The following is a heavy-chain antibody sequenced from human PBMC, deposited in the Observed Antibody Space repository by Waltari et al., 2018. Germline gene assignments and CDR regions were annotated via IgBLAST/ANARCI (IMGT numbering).Heavy chain of an antibody. J-gene: IGHJ4*02. D-gene: IGHD3-16*02. CDR3: ARLWGLHLGELSPLDD. Sequence: QVQLPELGPGLVKPSATLSLTCAVSGYSICSGYYWGWIRKPPGKGLEWIGSIYHSGSTYYNPSLKSRVTISLDTSKNQFSLKLSSVTAADTAVYYCARLWGLHLGELSPLDDWGQGTLVTVSS. CDR2: IYHSGST. V-gene: IGHV4-38-2*01. CDR1: GYSICSGYY.